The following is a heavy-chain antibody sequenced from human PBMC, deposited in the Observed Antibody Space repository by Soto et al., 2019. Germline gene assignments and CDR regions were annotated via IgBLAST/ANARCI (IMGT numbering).Heavy chain of an antibody. CDR1: GFTFSSYA. Sequence: EVQLLESGGGLVQPGGSLRLSCAASGFTFSSYAMSWVRQAPGKGLEWVSAISGSGGSTYYADSVKGRFTISRDNSKNALYLEMNSVRAEDTAVYYCAKRPRYSSGPTNWGQGTLVTVSS. V-gene: IGHV3-23*01. D-gene: IGHD6-19*01. J-gene: IGHJ4*02. CDR2: ISGSGGST. CDR3: AKRPRYSSGPTN.